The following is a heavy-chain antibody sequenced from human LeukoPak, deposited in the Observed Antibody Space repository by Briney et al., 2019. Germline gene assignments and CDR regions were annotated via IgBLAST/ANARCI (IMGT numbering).Heavy chain of an antibody. CDR3: ARDSGELLWFGELLSEAAYYYYYMDV. D-gene: IGHD3-10*01. CDR1: GGTFSSYA. Sequence: ASVKVSCKASGGTFSSYAISWVRQAPGQGLEWMGGIIPIFGTANYAQKFQGRVTITADKSTSTAYMELSSLRSEDTAVYYCARDSGELLWFGELLSEAAYYYYYMDVWGKGTTVTVSS. J-gene: IGHJ6*03. CDR2: IIPIFGTA. V-gene: IGHV1-69*06.